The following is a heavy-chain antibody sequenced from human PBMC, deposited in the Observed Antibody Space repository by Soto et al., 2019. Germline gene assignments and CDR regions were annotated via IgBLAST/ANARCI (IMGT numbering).Heavy chain of an antibody. V-gene: IGHV4-4*02. J-gene: IGHJ5*02. D-gene: IGHD6-19*01. CDR3: ARADGIAVAERPKNWFDP. Sequence: NPSETLSLTCAVSGGSISISNWWSWVRQPPGKGLEWIGGIFHSGDTNYNPSLKSRVTISVDRSNNQFSLQLNSVTPEDTAVYYCARADGIAVAERPKNWFDPWGQEPWSPSPQ. CDR1: GGSISISNW. CDR2: IFHSGDT.